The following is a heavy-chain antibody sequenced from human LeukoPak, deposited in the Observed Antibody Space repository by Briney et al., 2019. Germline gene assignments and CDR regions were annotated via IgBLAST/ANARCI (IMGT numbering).Heavy chain of an antibody. CDR1: GYTLTELS. Sequence: ASVKVSCKVSGYTLTELSMHWVRQAPGKGLEWMGGFDPEDGETIYAQKFQGRVTKTEDTSTDTAYMELSSLRSEDTAVYCCATAYYDSSGPTNWFDPWGQGTLVTVSS. CDR2: FDPEDGET. V-gene: IGHV1-24*01. CDR3: ATAYYDSSGPTNWFDP. D-gene: IGHD3-22*01. J-gene: IGHJ5*02.